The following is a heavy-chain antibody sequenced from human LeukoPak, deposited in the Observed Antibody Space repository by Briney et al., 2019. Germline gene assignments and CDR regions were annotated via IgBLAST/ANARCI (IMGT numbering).Heavy chain of an antibody. CDR2: IIPIFGTA. CDR3: ARDLPQGYSGSYTEHTFDI. V-gene: IGHV1-69*05. D-gene: IGHD1-26*01. Sequence: SVKVSCKASGGTFSSYAISWVRQAPGQGLEWMGGIIPIFGTANYAQKFQGRVTITTDESTSTAYMELSSLRSEDTAVYYCARDLPQGYSGSYTEHTFDIWGQGTMVTVSS. J-gene: IGHJ3*02. CDR1: GGTFSSYA.